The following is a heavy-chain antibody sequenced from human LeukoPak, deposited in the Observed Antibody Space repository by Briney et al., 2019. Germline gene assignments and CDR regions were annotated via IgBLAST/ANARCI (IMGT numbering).Heavy chain of an antibody. CDR1: GGPFSGYF. CDR2: IHNSGTT. J-gene: IGHJ4*02. D-gene: IGHD3-10*01. CDR3: ARRYYYHLGSFPFDF. Sequence: SETLSLTCAVSGGPFSGYFWSWIRQSSGKGLEWIGKIHNSGTTNYNPSLNSRVTISEDTSKNQFYLNLSSVTAADTAVYYCARRYYYHLGSFPFDFWGQGTLVPVSS. V-gene: IGHV4-34*01.